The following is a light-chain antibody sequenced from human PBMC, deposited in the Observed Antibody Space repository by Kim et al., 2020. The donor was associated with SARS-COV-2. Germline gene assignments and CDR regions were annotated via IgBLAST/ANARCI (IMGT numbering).Light chain of an antibody. V-gene: IGKV3-20*01. Sequence: SPVDSATLSCRASQTISSTYLAWYQHKPGQAPRLLIYGASSRATGIPDRFSGSGSGTDFTLTITRLEPEDFAVYYCHQYDKSPRTFGQGTKVDIK. CDR1: QTISSTY. CDR2: GAS. CDR3: HQYDKSPRT. J-gene: IGKJ1*01.